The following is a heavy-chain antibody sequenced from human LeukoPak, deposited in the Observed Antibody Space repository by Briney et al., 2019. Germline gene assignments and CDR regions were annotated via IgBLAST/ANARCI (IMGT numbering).Heavy chain of an antibody. J-gene: IGHJ4*02. CDR1: GFTFSSYS. CDR3: ARERRTVTDFDY. D-gene: IGHD4-17*01. CDR2: ISSSSSYI. V-gene: IGHV3-21*01. Sequence: GGSLRLSCAASGFTFSSYSMNWVRQAPGKGLECVSSISSSSSYIYYADSVKGRFTISRDNAKNSLYLQMNSLRAEDTAVYYCARERRTVTDFDYWGQGTLVTVSS.